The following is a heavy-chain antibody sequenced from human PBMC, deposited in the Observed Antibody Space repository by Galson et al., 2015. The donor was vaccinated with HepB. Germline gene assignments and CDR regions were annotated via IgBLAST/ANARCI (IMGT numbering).Heavy chain of an antibody. V-gene: IGHV4-39*01. Sequence: LSLTCTASGGSISSSSYYWGWLRQPPGKGLEWIGSFYYTGNTHYNPSLKSRVTISGDTSKNQFSLKLNSVTAADTAVYYCARHESESKTYAADNWGQGTLVTVSS. CDR1: GGSISSSSYY. CDR2: FYYTGNT. CDR3: ARHESESKTYAADN. D-gene: IGHD2-2*01. J-gene: IGHJ4*02.